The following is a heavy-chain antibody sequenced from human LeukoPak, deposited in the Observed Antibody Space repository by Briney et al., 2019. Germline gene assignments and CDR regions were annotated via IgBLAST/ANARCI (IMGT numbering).Heavy chain of an antibody. J-gene: IGHJ4*02. CDR1: GFTLSDYS. CDR3: ARDYKYAFDN. D-gene: IGHD5-24*01. CDR2: IGIDRGNT. Sequence: PGGALRLSRAASGFTLSDYSMNWVRQPPWKGLEWISYIGIDRGNTNYADSVKERFPLSRDKAKNSLYLQMNSLRVEDTAVYYCARDYKYAFDNWGQGTLATVSS. V-gene: IGHV3-48*01.